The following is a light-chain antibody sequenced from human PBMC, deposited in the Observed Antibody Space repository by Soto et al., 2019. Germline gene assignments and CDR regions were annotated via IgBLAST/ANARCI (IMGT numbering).Light chain of an antibody. CDR1: QSISSY. J-gene: IGKJ1*01. CDR2: AAS. Sequence: DIQMTQSPSSLSASVGDRVTITCRASQSISSYLNWYQQKPGKAPKLLIYAASSLQSGVPSRFSGSGSGTEFTLTSSSLQPEDFAAYYCLQHNSYPLTFGQGTKVDIK. CDR3: LQHNSYPLT. V-gene: IGKV1-17*01.